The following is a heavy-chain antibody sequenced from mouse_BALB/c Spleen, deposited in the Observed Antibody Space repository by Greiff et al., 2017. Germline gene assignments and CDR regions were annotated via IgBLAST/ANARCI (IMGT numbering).Heavy chain of an antibody. Sequence: EVKVVESGGDLVKPGGSLKLSCAASGFTFSSYGMSWVRQTPDKRLEWVATISSGGSYTYYPDSVKGRFTISRDNAKNTLYLQMSSLKSEDTAMYYCARQRGSSSFAYWGQGTLVTVSA. D-gene: IGHD1-1*01. V-gene: IGHV5-6*01. J-gene: IGHJ3*01. CDR1: GFTFSSYG. CDR2: ISSGGSYT. CDR3: ARQRGSSSFAY.